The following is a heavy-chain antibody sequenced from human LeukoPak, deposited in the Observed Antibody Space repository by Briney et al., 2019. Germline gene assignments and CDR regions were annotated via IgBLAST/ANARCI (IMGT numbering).Heavy chain of an antibody. CDR3: ARDIEAAGLFLDY. V-gene: IGHV3-7*01. J-gene: IGHJ4*02. CDR2: MKYDGSEK. D-gene: IGHD6-13*01. Sequence: GGSLRLSCAASGFIFSSYWMTWVRQAPGKGLEWVANMKYDGSEKYYVDSVKGRFTISRDNAKNSLYLQMNSLRAEDTAVYCCARDIEAAGLFLDYWGQGTLVTVSS. CDR1: GFIFSSYW.